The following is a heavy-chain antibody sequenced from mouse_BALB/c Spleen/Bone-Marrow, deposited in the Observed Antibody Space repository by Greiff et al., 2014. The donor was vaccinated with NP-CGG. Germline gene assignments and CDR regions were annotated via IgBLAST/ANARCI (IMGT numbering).Heavy chain of an antibody. CDR1: GFTFTDYY. V-gene: IGHV7-3*02. CDR2: IRNKANGYTT. CDR3: ARDRTTATLYWYFDV. D-gene: IGHD1-2*01. Sequence: EVKLVESGGGLVQPGGSLRLSCATSGFTFTDYYMSWVRQPPGKALEWLGFIRNKANGYTTEYSASVKGRFTISRDNSQSILYLQMNTLRAEDSATCYCARDRTTATLYWYFDVWGAGTTVTVSS. J-gene: IGHJ1*01.